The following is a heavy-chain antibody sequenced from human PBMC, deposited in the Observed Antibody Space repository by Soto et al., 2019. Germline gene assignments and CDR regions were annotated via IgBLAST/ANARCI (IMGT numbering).Heavy chain of an antibody. V-gene: IGHV3-49*03. Sequence: GGSLRLSCTASGFTFRDYAMSWIRHAPGKGREWVGFIRSKAYGGTTEYAASVKGRFTISRDDSKSIAYLQMNSLKTEDTAVYYCTRLLTALLWFGEPNGMDVWGQGTTVTVSS. CDR2: IRSKAYGGTT. D-gene: IGHD3-10*01. CDR1: GFTFRDYA. CDR3: TRLLTALLWFGEPNGMDV. J-gene: IGHJ6*02.